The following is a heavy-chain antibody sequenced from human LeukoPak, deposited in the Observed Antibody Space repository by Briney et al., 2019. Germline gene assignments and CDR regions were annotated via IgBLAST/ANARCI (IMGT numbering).Heavy chain of an antibody. CDR1: GGSFSGYY. Sequence: SETLSLTCAVYGGSFSGYYWSWIRQPPGKGLEWIGEINHSGSTNYNPSLKSRVTISLDTSKNQFSLKLSSVTAADTAVYYCARGQLERWYYYDSSGPRASLDYWGQGTLVTVSS. J-gene: IGHJ4*02. D-gene: IGHD3-22*01. CDR3: ARGQLERWYYYDSSGPRASLDY. V-gene: IGHV4-34*01. CDR2: INHSGST.